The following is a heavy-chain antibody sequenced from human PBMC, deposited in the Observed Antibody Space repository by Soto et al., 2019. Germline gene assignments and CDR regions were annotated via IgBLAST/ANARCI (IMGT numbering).Heavy chain of an antibody. J-gene: IGHJ4*02. CDR3: ARGGGKSGYFFDY. CDR2: INHGGST. V-gene: IGHV4-34*02. CDR1: GGSLSDYS. Sequence: QVQLRQWGPGLLKPSETLSLRCAVYGGSLSDYSWSWIRQSPEKGLEWIGEINHGGSTKYNPSLKSRVTISVDTSKNQVSLILASATAADTAVYRCARGGGKSGYFFDYWGRGTLVTVSS. D-gene: IGHD5-12*01.